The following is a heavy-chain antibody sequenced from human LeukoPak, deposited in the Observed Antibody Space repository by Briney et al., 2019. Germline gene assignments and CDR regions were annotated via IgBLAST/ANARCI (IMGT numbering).Heavy chain of an antibody. D-gene: IGHD4-17*01. CDR3: ARGGTTVTPGLLWFDP. J-gene: IGHJ5*02. V-gene: IGHV4-61*01. CDR2: IYYSGST. Sequence: SETLSLTCTVSGGSVSSGSYYWSWIRQPPGKGLEWIGYIYYSGSTNYNPSLKSRVTISVDTSKNQFSLKLTSVTAADTAVYYCARGGTTVTPGLLWFDPWGQGTLVTVSS. CDR1: GGSVSSGSYY.